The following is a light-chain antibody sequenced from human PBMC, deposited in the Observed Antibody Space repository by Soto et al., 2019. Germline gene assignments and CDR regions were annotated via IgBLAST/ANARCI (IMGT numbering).Light chain of an antibody. CDR1: QSVSSN. Sequence: EIVMTQSPATLSVSPGERATLSCRASQSVSSNLDWYQQKPGQAPMLLIYGASTRAAGIPARFSGSGSWTEFTLTISSLQSEDFAVYYCQQYNNWPRTFGQGTKVEIK. CDR2: GAS. V-gene: IGKV3-15*01. J-gene: IGKJ1*01. CDR3: QQYNNWPRT.